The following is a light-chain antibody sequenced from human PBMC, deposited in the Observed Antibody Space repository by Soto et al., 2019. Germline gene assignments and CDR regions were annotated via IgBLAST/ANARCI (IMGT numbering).Light chain of an antibody. Sequence: IQITQSPSSLFAFIGDRVSFTCQASQNISKFLAWYQHKPGQAPSLLIYDASTSDTGVPSRFSGSGSGTDFTLTISSLQPEDFATYYCQQYNNCPQTFGQGTKVDIK. CDR3: QQYNNCPQT. V-gene: IGKV1D-13*01. J-gene: IGKJ1*01. CDR1: QNISKF. CDR2: DAS.